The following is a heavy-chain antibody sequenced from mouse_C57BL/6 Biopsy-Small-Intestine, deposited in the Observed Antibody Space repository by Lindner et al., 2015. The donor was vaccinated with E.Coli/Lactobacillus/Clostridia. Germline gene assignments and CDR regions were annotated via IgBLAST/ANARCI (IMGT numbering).Heavy chain of an antibody. D-gene: IGHD2-12*01. V-gene: IGHV14-4*01. CDR3: TTDSRSY. J-gene: IGHJ3*01. CDR1: LLTLKTT. Sequence: VQLQESGAELVRPGASVKFVLHSFWLLTLKTTFIHWVKQRPEQGLEWIGWIDPENGDTEYASKFQGKATIIADTSSNTAYLQLSSLTSEDTVVYYCTTDSRSYWGQGTLVTASA. CDR2: IDPENGDT.